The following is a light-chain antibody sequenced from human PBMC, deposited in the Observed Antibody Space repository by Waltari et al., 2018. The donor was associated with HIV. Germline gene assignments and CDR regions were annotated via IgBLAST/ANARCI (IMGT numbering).Light chain of an antibody. V-gene: IGLV2-23*02. CDR3: CSYSDRRIYV. CDR2: EVN. Sequence: QYALTRPAPVSGSLGPSCTNSPTGTRNIIGKFNVVTGYQQHPGKAPKIIIYEVNKRPPGASNRMSGSKSGNTASLTISGLQAEDEADYYCCSYSDRRIYVFGSGTRVSAL. CDR1: RNIIGKFNV. J-gene: IGLJ1*01.